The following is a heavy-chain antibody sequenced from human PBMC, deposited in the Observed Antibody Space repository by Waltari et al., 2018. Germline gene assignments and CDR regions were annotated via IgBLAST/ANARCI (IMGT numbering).Heavy chain of an antibody. CDR1: GYDFNSNW. V-gene: IGHV1-2*02. CDR3: ARGSGHDY. CDR2: INPNTGGT. Sequence: QVQLVQSGAEVKYPGASVKVSCKASGYDFNSNWIHWVRQAPGQGFEWMGWINPNTGGTTYAEKFQGRVTMTRDTSITTVYMDLGSLTSDDTAIYYCARGSGHDYWGQGTLVTVSS. J-gene: IGHJ4*02.